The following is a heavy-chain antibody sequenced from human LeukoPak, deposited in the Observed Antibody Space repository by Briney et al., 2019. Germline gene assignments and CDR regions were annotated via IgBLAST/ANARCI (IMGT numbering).Heavy chain of an antibody. D-gene: IGHD3-22*01. J-gene: IGHJ4*02. Sequence: GRSLRLSCAASGFTFSSYGMHWVRQAPGKGLEWVAVIWYDGSNKYYADSVKGRFTISRDNSKNTLYLQMNSLRAEDTAVYCCARPIDYYDSSGPQDYWGQGTQVTVSS. V-gene: IGHV3-33*01. CDR3: ARPIDYYDSSGPQDY. CDR1: GFTFSSYG. CDR2: IWYDGSNK.